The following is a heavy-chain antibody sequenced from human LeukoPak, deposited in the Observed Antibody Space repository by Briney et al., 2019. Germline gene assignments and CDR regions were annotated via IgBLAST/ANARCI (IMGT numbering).Heavy chain of an antibody. V-gene: IGHV1-2*02. Sequence: GASVEVSCKASGYTFTGYYMHWVRQAPGQGLEWMGWINPNSGGTNYAQKFRGRVTMTRDTSISTAYMELSRLRSDDTAVYYCAREQLWQLGVFDYWGQGTLVTVSS. CDR3: AREQLWQLGVFDY. CDR1: GYTFTGYY. J-gene: IGHJ4*02. D-gene: IGHD5-18*01. CDR2: INPNSGGT.